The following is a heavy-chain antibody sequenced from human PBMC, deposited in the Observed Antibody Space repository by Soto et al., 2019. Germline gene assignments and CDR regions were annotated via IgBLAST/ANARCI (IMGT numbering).Heavy chain of an antibody. V-gene: IGHV1-2*02. Sequence: QVQLVQSGAEVKKPGASVYVSCKASGYTFSDYYVHWVRQAPGQGLEWMGWINPNVGGTNYARKFQGRVTMTRDTSISTVYMKLTRLSPNDTAIYYCARGEREVQRSPYDTLGQGTRVTVSS. D-gene: IGHD1-1*01. CDR1: GYTFSDYY. J-gene: IGHJ5*02. CDR2: INPNVGGT. CDR3: ARGEREVQRSPYDT.